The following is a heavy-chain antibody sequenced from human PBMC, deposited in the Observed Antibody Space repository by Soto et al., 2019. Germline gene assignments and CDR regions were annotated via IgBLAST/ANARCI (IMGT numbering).Heavy chain of an antibody. Sequence: GGSLRLSCAASGFAFSSYATSWLRQAPGKGLEWVSAISGSGGSTYYADSVKGRFTISRDNSKNTLYLQMNSLRAEDTAVYYWAKGFTVTGGYYYYGMDVWGQGTTVTVSS. CDR1: GFAFSSYA. CDR3: AKGFTVTGGYYYYGMDV. CDR2: ISGSGGST. D-gene: IGHD4-17*01. V-gene: IGHV3-23*01. J-gene: IGHJ6*02.